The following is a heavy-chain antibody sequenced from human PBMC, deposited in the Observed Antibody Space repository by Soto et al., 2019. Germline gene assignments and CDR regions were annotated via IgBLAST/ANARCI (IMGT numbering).Heavy chain of an antibody. CDR2: ISYDGSNK. J-gene: IGHJ6*02. D-gene: IGHD3-9*01. Sequence: VGSLRLSCAASGFTFSSYGMHWVRQAPGKGLEWVAVISYDGSNKYYADSVKGRFTISRDNSKNTLYLQMNSLRAEDTAVYYCAKVINILTGYRYYYYGMDVWGQGTTVTVSS. CDR1: GFTFSSYG. V-gene: IGHV3-30*18. CDR3: AKVINILTGYRYYYYGMDV.